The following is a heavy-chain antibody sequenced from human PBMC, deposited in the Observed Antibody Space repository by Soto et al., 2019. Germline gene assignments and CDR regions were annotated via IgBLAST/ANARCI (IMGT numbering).Heavy chain of an antibody. Sequence: EVQLVESGGGLVKPGGSLRLSCAASGFTFSSYSMNWVRQAPGKGLEWVSSISSSSSYIYYADSVKGRFTISRDNAKNSLYLQMNSLRAEDTAVYYCARLDCSGGSCLPAESVGFQHWGQGTLVTVSS. V-gene: IGHV3-21*01. J-gene: IGHJ1*01. CDR1: GFTFSSYS. D-gene: IGHD2-15*01. CDR2: ISSSSSYI. CDR3: ARLDCSGGSCLPAESVGFQH.